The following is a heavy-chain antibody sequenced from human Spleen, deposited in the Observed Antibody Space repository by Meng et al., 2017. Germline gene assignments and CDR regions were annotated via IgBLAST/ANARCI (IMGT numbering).Heavy chain of an antibody. CDR1: GVSISSSSDY. J-gene: IGHJ6*02. Sequence: SETLSLTCTVSGVSISSSSDYWGWIRQPPGKGLEWIGSMSYSASTYYNPSLKSRVTISVDMSKNQFSLKLNSVTAADTAVYYCAREFMVRGVTLYYYYYGMDVWGQGTTVTVSS. V-gene: IGHV4-39*07. CDR2: MSYSAST. CDR3: AREFMVRGVTLYYYYYGMDV. D-gene: IGHD3-10*01.